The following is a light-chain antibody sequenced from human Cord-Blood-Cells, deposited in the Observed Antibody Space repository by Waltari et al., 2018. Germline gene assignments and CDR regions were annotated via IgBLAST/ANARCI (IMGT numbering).Light chain of an antibody. V-gene: IGLV1-40*01. CDR3: QSYDSSLSGYV. Sequence: QSVLTQPPSVSGDPGQRVTISCTGSSSNIGAGYDVHWYQQLPGTAPKLLTYGNSQRPPGVPDLFSGSKSGTSASLAITGLQADDEADYYCQSYDSSLSGYVFGTGTKVTVL. J-gene: IGLJ1*01. CDR1: SSNIGAGYD. CDR2: GNS.